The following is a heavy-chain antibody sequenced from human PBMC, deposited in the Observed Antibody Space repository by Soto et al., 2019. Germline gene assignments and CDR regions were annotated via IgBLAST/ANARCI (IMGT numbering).Heavy chain of an antibody. CDR1: GFTFDDYT. D-gene: IGHD6-6*01. J-gene: IGHJ6*02. CDR2: ISWDGGST. Sequence: PGGSLRLSCAASGFTFDDYTMHWVRQAPGKGLEWVSLISWDGGSTYYADSVKGRFTISRDNSKNSLYLQMNSLRTEDTALYYCAKGPQSSSETYYYYGIDVWGQGTTVTVSS. CDR3: AKGPQSSSETYYYYGIDV. V-gene: IGHV3-43*01.